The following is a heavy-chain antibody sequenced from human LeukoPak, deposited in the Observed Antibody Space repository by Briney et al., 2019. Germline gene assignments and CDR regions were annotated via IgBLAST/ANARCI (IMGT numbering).Heavy chain of an antibody. V-gene: IGHV3-30*02. CDR1: GFTFSALG. Sequence: GGSLRLSCAASGFTFSALGMHWVRQAPGQGLEWVSFIWHDGSNGYYGDSVKDRFTISRDNSKNTLYLQMNSLRAEDTAVYYCAKERLLYGSGSYPFDYWGQGTLVTVSS. J-gene: IGHJ4*02. CDR2: IWHDGSNG. CDR3: AKERLLYGSGSYPFDY. D-gene: IGHD3-10*01.